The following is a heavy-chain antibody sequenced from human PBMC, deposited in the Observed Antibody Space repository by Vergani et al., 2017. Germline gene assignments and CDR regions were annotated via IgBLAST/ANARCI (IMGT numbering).Heavy chain of an antibody. Sequence: QVQLVQSGAEVKKPGASVKVSCKASGYTFTSYDINWVRQATGQGLEWMGWMNPNSGNTGYAQKFQGRVTMTRNTSISTAYMELSSLRSDDTAVYYCARAGEGYYDYIWGSYRLGYWGQGTLVTVSS. D-gene: IGHD3-16*02. V-gene: IGHV1-8*01. CDR3: ARAGEGYYDYIWGSYRLGY. CDR1: GYTFTSYD. J-gene: IGHJ4*02. CDR2: MNPNSGNT.